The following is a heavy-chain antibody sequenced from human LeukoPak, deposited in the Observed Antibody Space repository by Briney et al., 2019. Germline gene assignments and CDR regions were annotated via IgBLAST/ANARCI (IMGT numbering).Heavy chain of an antibody. J-gene: IGHJ6*02. CDR1: GFTFSSYG. V-gene: IGHV3-33*01. D-gene: IGHD1-1*01. CDR2: IWYDGSNK. Sequence: GRSLRLSCAASGFTFSSYGMHWVRQAPGKGLGWVAVIWYDGSNKYYADSVKGRFTISRDNFKNTLYLQMNSLRAEDTAVYYCAGIATTDYYYGMDVWGRGTTVTVFS. CDR3: AGIATTDYYYGMDV.